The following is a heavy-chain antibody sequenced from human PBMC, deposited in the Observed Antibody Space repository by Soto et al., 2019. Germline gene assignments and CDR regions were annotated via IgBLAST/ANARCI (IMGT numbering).Heavy chain of an antibody. CDR1: GYSFTNYW. D-gene: IGHD3-10*01. CDR2: VDPTDSYS. CDR3: ARDSYYTSGNYFTYYTYAMDV. V-gene: IGHV5-10-1*03. Sequence: EVQLVQSGAEVKKTGESLRISCKGSGYSFTNYWITWVRQMPGKGLEWLGRVDPTDSYSNYSPSFQGHVTISADKSISTAYLQWSSLKASDTAMYYCARDSYYTSGNYFTYYTYAMDVWGQGTTVTVSS. J-gene: IGHJ6*02.